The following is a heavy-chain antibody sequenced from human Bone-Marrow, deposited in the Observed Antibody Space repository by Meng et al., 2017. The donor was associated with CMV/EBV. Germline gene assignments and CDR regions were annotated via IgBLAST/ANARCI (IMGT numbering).Heavy chain of an antibody. J-gene: IGHJ6*02. CDR3: AKDKSYYYYYGMDV. CDR2: ISWNSGSI. V-gene: IGHV3-9*01. CDR1: GFTFSSYA. Sequence: GGSLRLSCAASGFTFSSYAMHWVRQAPGKGLEWVSGISWNSGSIGYADSVKGRFTISRDNAKNSLYLQMNSLRAEDTALYYCAKDKSYYYYYGMDVWGQGTTVTVSS.